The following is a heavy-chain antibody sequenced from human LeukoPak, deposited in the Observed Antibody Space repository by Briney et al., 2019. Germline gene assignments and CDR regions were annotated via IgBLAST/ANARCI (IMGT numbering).Heavy chain of an antibody. Sequence: SETLSLTCGVSNYSISSGYFWGWLRQSPGKGLEWIGSISHSGSTYYNPSLESRVTISLDTSKNQFPLKLGSVTAADTAVYFCARGPYTNTNYFDPWGQGTQVTVTS. CDR3: ARGPYTNTNYFDP. CDR1: NYSISSGYF. CDR2: ISHSGST. J-gene: IGHJ5*02. D-gene: IGHD2-2*02. V-gene: IGHV4-38-2*01.